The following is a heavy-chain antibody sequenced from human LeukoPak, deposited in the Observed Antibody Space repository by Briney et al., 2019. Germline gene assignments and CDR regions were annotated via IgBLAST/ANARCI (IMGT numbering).Heavy chain of an antibody. J-gene: IGHJ4*02. CDR1: GGSISSYY. D-gene: IGHD4-23*01. CDR3: ARVRDYGGNYPFDY. CDR2: IYYSGST. Sequence: SETLSLPCTVSGGSISSYYWSWIRQPPGKGLEWIGYIYYSGSTNYNPSLKSRVTISVDTSKNQFSLKLSSVTAADTAVYYCARVRDYGGNYPFDYWGQGTLVTVSS. V-gene: IGHV4-59*01.